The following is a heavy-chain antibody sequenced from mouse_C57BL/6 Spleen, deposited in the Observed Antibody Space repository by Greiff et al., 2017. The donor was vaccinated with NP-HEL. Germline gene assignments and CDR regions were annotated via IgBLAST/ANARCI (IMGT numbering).Heavy chain of an antibody. CDR3: ARYDYGAMDY. Sequence: EVKLQQSGPELVKPGASVKISCKASGYTFTDYYMNWVKQSHGKSLEWIGDINPNNGGTSYNQKFKGKATLTVDKSSSTAYMELRSLTSEDSAVYYCARYDYGAMDYWGQGTSVTVSS. CDR2: INPNNGGT. V-gene: IGHV1-26*01. CDR1: GYTFTDYY. J-gene: IGHJ4*01.